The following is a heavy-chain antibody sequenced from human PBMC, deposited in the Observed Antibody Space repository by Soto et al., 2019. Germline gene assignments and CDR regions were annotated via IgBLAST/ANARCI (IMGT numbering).Heavy chain of an antibody. CDR1: GGSISSSSYY. Sequence: SETLYLTCTVSGGSISSSSYYWGWIRQPPGKGLEWIGSIYYSGSTYYNPSLKSRVTISVDTSKNQFSLKLSSVTAADTAVYYCARAPVPAVSYYYYMDVWGKGTTVTVSS. CDR2: IYYSGST. D-gene: IGHD2-2*01. CDR3: ARAPVPAVSYYYYMDV. J-gene: IGHJ6*03. V-gene: IGHV4-39*07.